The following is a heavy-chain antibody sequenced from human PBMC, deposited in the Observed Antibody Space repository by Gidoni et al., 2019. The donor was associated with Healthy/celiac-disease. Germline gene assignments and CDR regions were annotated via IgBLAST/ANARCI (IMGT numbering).Heavy chain of an antibody. CDR3: ATVLGLAFDI. CDR1: GGSFSGYY. CDR2: INHSGST. J-gene: IGHJ3*02. Sequence: QVQLQQRGAGLLKPSETLSLTCDVYGGSFSGYYWSWIRQPPGKGLEWIGEINHSGSTNYNPSLKSRVTISVDTSKNQFSLKLSSVTAADTAVYYCATVLGLAFDIWGQGTMVTVSS. V-gene: IGHV4-34*01.